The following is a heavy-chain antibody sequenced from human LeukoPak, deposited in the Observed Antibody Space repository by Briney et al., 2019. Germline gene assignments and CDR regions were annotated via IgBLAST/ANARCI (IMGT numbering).Heavy chain of an antibody. CDR1: GFTFSSYW. J-gene: IGHJ4*02. CDR2: INSDGFIT. CDR3: ARNFGGVIDLDY. Sequence: GGSLRLSCAASGFTFSSYWMHWVRQAPGKGLVWVSRINSDGFITSYADSAKGRFTISRDNAKNTLYLQISSLSAEDTAVYYCARNFGGVIDLDYWGQGTLVTVSS. D-gene: IGHD3-16*02. V-gene: IGHV3-74*01.